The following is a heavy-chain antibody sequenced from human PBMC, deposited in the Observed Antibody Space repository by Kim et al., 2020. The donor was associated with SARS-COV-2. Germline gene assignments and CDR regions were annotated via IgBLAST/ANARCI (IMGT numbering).Heavy chain of an antibody. J-gene: IGHJ5*02. D-gene: IGHD3-3*01. CDR3: ASKLRTDWFDP. Sequence: KYYVDSVKGRFTISRDNAKNSLYLQMNSLRAEDTAVYYCASKLRTDWFDPWGQGTLVTVSS. CDR2: K. V-gene: IGHV3-7*01.